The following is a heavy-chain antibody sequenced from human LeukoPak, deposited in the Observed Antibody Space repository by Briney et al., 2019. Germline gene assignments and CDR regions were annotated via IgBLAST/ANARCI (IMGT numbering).Heavy chain of an antibody. Sequence: SETLSLTCTVSGGSISSYYWSWIRQPPGKGLEWIGYIYYSGSTNYNPSLKSRVTMSVDTSKNQFSLKLRSVTAADTAVYYCARVGVAVSFDDWGQGTLVTVSS. CDR1: GGSISSYY. CDR3: ARVGVAVSFDD. CDR2: IYYSGST. J-gene: IGHJ4*02. V-gene: IGHV4-59*12. D-gene: IGHD6-19*01.